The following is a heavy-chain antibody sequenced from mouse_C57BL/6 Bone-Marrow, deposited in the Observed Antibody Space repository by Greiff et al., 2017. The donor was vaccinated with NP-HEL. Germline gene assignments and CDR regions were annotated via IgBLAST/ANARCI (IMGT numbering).Heavy chain of an antibody. Sequence: QVQLQQSGPELVKPGASVKIPCKASGYAFSSSWMNWVKQRPGKGLEWIGRIYPGDGDTNYNGKFKGKATLTADKSSSTAYMQLSSLTSEDSAVYFWATGDYPGWFGYWGQGTVVNVFA. D-gene: IGHD2-4*01. CDR2: IYPGDGDT. J-gene: IGHJ3*01. CDR1: GYAFSSSW. CDR3: ATGDYPGWFGY. V-gene: IGHV1-82*01.